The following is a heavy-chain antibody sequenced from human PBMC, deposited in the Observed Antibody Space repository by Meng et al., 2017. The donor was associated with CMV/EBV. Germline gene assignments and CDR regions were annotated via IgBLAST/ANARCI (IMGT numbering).Heavy chain of an antibody. CDR1: GYTFTGYY. V-gene: IGHV1-2*02. Sequence: ASVKVSCKASGYTFTGYYMHWVRQAPGQGLEWMGWINPNSGGTNYAQKFQGRVTMTRDTSISTAYMELSRLRSDDTAVYYCASSGDDFWSGYYQDYWGQGTLVTVS. CDR2: INPNSGGT. D-gene: IGHD3-3*01. J-gene: IGHJ4*02. CDR3: ASSGDDFWSGYYQDY.